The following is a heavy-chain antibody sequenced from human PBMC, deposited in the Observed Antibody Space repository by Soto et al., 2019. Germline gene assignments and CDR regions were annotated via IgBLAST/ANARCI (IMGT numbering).Heavy chain of an antibody. CDR2: TRNKANSYTT. D-gene: IGHD1-20*01. Sequence: GGSLRLSCAASGFTFSDHYMDWVRQAPGKGLEWVGRTRNKANSYTTEYAASVKGRFTISRDDSKNSLYLQMNSLKTEDTAVYYCARLSITGSPGAFDYWGQGTLVTVSS. CDR3: ARLSITGSPGAFDY. CDR1: GFTFSDHY. V-gene: IGHV3-72*01. J-gene: IGHJ4*02.